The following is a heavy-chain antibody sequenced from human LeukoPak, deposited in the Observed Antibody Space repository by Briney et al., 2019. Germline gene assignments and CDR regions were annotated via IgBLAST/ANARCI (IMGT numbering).Heavy chain of an antibody. CDR2: ISYDGSNK. D-gene: IGHD3-22*01. Sequence: PGGSLRLSCAASGFTFSSYGMHWVRQAPGKGLEWVAVISYDGSNKYYADSVKGRFTISRDNSKNTLYLQMNSLRAEDTAVYYCAKVSRDYYDSNYFDYWGQGTLVTVSS. CDR3: AKVSRDYYDSNYFDY. J-gene: IGHJ4*02. V-gene: IGHV3-30*18. CDR1: GFTFSSYG.